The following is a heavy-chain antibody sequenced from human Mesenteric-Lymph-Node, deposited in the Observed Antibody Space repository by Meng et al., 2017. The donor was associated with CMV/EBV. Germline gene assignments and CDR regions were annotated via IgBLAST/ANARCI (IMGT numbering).Heavy chain of an antibody. Sequence: GGSLRLSCSGSGFTFGGYGMSWVRQAPGRGLELVGFIRSKADGATAEYAASVGGRFTISRDDARSLVYLEMNSLTSDDTAVYYCTRSGVGWALRPYYFDYWGQGTPVTVSS. CDR3: TRSGVGWALRPYYFDY. V-gene: IGHV3-49*04. CDR1: GFTFGGYG. J-gene: IGHJ4*02. CDR2: IRSKADGATA. D-gene: IGHD3-3*01.